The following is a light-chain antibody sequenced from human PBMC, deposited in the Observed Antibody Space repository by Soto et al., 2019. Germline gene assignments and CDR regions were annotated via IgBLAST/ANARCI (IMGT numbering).Light chain of an antibody. J-gene: IGKJ2*01. CDR2: GAS. CDR1: QSVGGDY. CDR3: LEYSASPPLHT. Sequence: TVLTQSPGTLSLAPGERATLSCRASQSVGGDYLAWYQQKPGQAPRLLIFGASIRATGIPDRFSGRGSGTDFTLTISNLQPEDFAIYYCLEYSASPPLHTFGQGTKLEVK. V-gene: IGKV3-20*01.